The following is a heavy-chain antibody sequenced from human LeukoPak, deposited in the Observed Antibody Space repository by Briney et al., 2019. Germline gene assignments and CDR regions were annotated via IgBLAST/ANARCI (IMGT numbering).Heavy chain of an antibody. CDR3: ARAERRYGDYLGFDY. D-gene: IGHD4-17*01. Sequence: GGSLRLSCAASGFTFSSYWMNWVRQAPGKGLVWVSRINGDGSSTFYADSVKGRFTISRDNAKNTLYLQLNGLRAEDTAVYYCARAERRYGDYLGFDYWGQGSLVTVSS. CDR2: INGDGSST. J-gene: IGHJ4*02. CDR1: GFTFSSYW. V-gene: IGHV3-74*01.